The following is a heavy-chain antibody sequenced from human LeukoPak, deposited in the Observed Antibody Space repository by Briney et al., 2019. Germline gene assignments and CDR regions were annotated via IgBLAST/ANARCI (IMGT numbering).Heavy chain of an antibody. CDR2: IYTSGST. V-gene: IGHV4-4*07. CDR3: ARDNSDILTGYYRAFDY. J-gene: IGHJ4*02. Sequence: SETLSLTCTVSGGSISSYYWSWIRQPAGKGLEWIGRIYTSGSTNYNPSLKSRVTMSVDTSENQFSLKLSSVTAADTAVYYCARDNSDILTGYYRAFDYWGQGTLVTVSS. CDR1: GGSISSYY. D-gene: IGHD3-9*01.